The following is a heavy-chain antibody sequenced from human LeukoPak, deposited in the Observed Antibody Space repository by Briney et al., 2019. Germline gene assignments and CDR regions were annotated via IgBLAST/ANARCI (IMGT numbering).Heavy chain of an antibody. D-gene: IGHD3-9*01. J-gene: IGHJ4*02. Sequence: SETLSLTCAVYAGSFSGYYWSWIRQPPGKGLEWFGEINHSGRTNYNPSLKRRVTISVATSKTQFSLKLSSVTAADTAVYYCARVSGDILTGYYSDYWGQGTLVTVSS. CDR2: INHSGRT. CDR1: AGSFSGYY. V-gene: IGHV4-34*01. CDR3: ARVSGDILTGYYSDY.